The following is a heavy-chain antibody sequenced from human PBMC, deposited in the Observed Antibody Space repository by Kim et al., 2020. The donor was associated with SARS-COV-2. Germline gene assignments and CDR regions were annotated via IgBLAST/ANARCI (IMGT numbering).Heavy chain of an antibody. CDR3: ARDGCSSTSCYFD. CDR1: GFSFSSSS. Sequence: GGSLRLSCVGSGFSFSSSSMNWIRQAPGKGLEWVSSISSGTTYKEYANSVKGRFTISRDNAKNSLFLQMNSLSVEDTAVYYCARDGCSSTSCYFDWGQGTLVTVSS. J-gene: IGHJ4*02. CDR2: ISSGTTYK. V-gene: IGHV3-21*04. D-gene: IGHD2-2*01.